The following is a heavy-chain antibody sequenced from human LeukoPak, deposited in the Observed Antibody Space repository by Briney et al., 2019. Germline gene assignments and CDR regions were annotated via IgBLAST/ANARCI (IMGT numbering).Heavy chain of an antibody. D-gene: IGHD3-22*01. J-gene: IGHJ5*02. CDR2: INHSGST. CDR3: ATHALRSTYHYDSSGYYPPWFDP. Sequence: SETLSLTCAVYGGSFSGYYWSWIRQPPGKGLEWIGEINHSGSTNYNPSLKSRVTISVDTSKNQFSLKLSSVTAADTAVYYCATHALRSTYHYDSSGYYPPWFDPWGQGTLVTVSS. CDR1: GGSFSGYY. V-gene: IGHV4-34*01.